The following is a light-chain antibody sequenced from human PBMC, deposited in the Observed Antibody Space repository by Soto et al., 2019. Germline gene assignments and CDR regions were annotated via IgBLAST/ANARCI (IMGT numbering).Light chain of an antibody. CDR3: QHYNNWPIT. CDR1: QSVASN. J-gene: IGKJ5*01. CDR2: GTS. Sequence: EIVMTQSPASLSVSPGESVTLSCRASQSVASNLAWYQQKPGQAPRLLTYGTSTRATGVPARFSGSGSGTDFTLTISSLQAADFAVYHCQHYNNWPITFGQGTRLDIK. V-gene: IGKV3-15*01.